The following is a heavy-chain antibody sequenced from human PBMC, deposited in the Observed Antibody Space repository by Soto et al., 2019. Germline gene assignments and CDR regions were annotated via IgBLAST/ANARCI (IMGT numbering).Heavy chain of an antibody. D-gene: IGHD3-10*01. CDR2: IFSGGST. Sequence: EVQLVESGGGLVQPGGSLRLSCAASGFTVSSNYMSWVRQAPGKRLEWVSVIFSGGSTYYTDSVKGRFTISRHNSKNTLYLQMNSQRAEHTAVYYCARDRFPFDLWGRGTRVTVSS. V-gene: IGHV3-53*04. CDR1: GFTVSSNY. J-gene: IGHJ2*01. CDR3: ARDRFPFDL.